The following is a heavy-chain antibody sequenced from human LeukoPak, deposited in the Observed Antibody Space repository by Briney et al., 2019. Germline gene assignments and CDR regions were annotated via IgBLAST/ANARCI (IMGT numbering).Heavy chain of an antibody. J-gene: IGHJ4*02. Sequence: GGSLRLSCAASGFTFSSYGMTWVRQAPGKGLQWVSAISGSGGSTYYADSVKGRFTISRDNSKNTLYLQMNSLRAEDTAVYYCAKGAVGASYFDYWGQGTLVTVTS. V-gene: IGHV3-23*01. CDR3: AKGAVGASYFDY. D-gene: IGHD1-26*01. CDR1: GFTFSSYG. CDR2: ISGSGGST.